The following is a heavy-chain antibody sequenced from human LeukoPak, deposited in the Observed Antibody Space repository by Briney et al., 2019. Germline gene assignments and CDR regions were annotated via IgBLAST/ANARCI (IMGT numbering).Heavy chain of an antibody. J-gene: IGHJ4*02. CDR2: MSSSGGTI. Sequence: PGGSLRLSCAASGFTFSDYYMTWIRQAPGKGLEWISYMSSSGGTIYYADSVKGRFTVSRDNAKNSLYLQMNSLRAEDTAVYYCARTKMALDYWGQGTLVTVSS. CDR3: ARTKMALDY. V-gene: IGHV3-11*01. D-gene: IGHD5-24*01. CDR1: GFTFSDYY.